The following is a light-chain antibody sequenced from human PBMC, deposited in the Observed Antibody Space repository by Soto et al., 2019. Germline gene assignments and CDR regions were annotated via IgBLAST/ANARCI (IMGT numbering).Light chain of an antibody. J-gene: IGKJ4*01. V-gene: IGKV1-5*03. CDR2: KAS. CDR1: QSISTW. CDR3: QQYNSYPLT. Sequence: EIRMSQSPSTLSASVEDRVTITCRASQSISTWLAWHQQKPGKAPKLLIYKASSLESGVPSRFSGSGSGTEFTLTISSLQPDDFATYYCQQYNSYPLTFGGGTKVDIK.